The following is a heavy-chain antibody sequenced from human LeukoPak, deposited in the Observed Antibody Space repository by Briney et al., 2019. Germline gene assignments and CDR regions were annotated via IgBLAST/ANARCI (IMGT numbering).Heavy chain of an antibody. CDR2: IYYGGST. V-gene: IGHV4-30-4*01. Sequence: SETLSLTCTVSGGSISSGDYYWSWLRQPPGKGLEWIGYIYYGGSTYYNPSLKSRVTISVDTSKNQFSLKLSSVTAADTAVYYCARERVVVTAAIWFDPWGQGTLVTVSS. CDR3: ARERVVVTAAIWFDP. J-gene: IGHJ5*02. D-gene: IGHD2-21*02. CDR1: GGSISSGDYY.